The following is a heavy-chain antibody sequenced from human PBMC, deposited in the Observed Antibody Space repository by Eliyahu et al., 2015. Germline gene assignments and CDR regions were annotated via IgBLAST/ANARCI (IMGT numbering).Heavy chain of an antibody. J-gene: IGHJ4*02. Sequence: QLQLQXSGPGLVKPSETLSXXCTVSXGSISSXSXYWGWIRQPPGKGLEWIGSIYYSGSTYYNPSLKSRVTISVDTSKNQFSLKLSSVTAADTAXYYCARVPPVGAMSYWGQGTLVTVSS. D-gene: IGHD1-26*01. CDR2: IYYSGST. V-gene: IGHV4-39*07. CDR1: XGSISSXSXY. CDR3: ARVPPVGAMSY.